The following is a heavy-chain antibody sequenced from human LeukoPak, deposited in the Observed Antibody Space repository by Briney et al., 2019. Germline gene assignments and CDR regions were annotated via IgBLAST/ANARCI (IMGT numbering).Heavy chain of an antibody. CDR3: ARGGGGVYCSGGSCYSPHGMDV. CDR2: IIPIFGTA. D-gene: IGHD2-15*01. Sequence: SVKVSCKASGGTFSSYAISWVRQAPGQGLEWMGGIIPIFGTANYAQKFQGRVTITADESTSTAYMELSSLRPEDTAVYYCARGGGGVYCSGGSCYSPHGMDVWGKGTTVTVSS. V-gene: IGHV1-69*13. CDR1: GGTFSSYA. J-gene: IGHJ6*04.